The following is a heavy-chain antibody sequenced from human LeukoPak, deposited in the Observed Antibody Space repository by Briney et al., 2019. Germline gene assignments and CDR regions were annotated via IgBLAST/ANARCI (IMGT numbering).Heavy chain of an antibody. CDR2: ISSSSSYV. D-gene: IGHD3-16*01. J-gene: IGHJ4*02. V-gene: IGHV3-21*01. Sequence: GGSLRLSCAASGLTFSSYTMNWVRQAPGKGLEWVSSISSSSSYVYYADSVKGRFTISRDNAKNSLYLQMNCLRAEDTAVYYCARGRGSYPNYFDFWGQGTLVTVSS. CDR3: ARGRGSYPNYFDF. CDR1: GLTFSSYT.